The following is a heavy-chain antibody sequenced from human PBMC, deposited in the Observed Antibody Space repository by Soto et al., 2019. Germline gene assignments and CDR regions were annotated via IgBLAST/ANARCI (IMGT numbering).Heavy chain of an antibody. CDR2: IIPIFGTA. V-gene: IGHV1-69*13. CDR3: ARGMVRGSYYGMDV. J-gene: IGHJ6*02. CDR1: GYTFTSYY. Sequence: SVKVSCKASGYTFTSYYMHWVRQAPGQGLEWMGGIIPIFGTANYAQKFQGRVTITADESTSTAYMELSSLRSEDTAVYYCARGMVRGSYYGMDVWGQGTTVTVSS. D-gene: IGHD3-10*01.